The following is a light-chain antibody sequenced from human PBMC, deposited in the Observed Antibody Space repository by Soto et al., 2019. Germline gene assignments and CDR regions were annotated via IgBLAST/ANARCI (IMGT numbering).Light chain of an antibody. V-gene: IGKV4-1*01. CDR2: WAS. J-gene: IGKJ3*01. Sequence: EIVVTQSPDSLAVSLGERATINCKSSQSVLHSSNNKDYLAWYQQKPGQSPKLLIYWASTRESGVPDRFSGSGSATEFTLTISSLQAEDVAVYYCQQYYSTPFTFGPGTKVDIK. CDR3: QQYYSTPFT. CDR1: QSVLHSSNNKDY.